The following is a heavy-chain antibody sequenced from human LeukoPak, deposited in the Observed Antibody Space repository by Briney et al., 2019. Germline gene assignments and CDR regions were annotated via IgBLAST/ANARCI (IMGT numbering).Heavy chain of an antibody. CDR1: GXTFSSYW. J-gene: IGHJ4*02. V-gene: IGHV3-7*01. D-gene: IGHD6-19*01. Sequence: GXSXXLXCAXSGXTFSSYWMSWVRQAPGKGLEWVANIKQDGSEKYYVDSVKGRFTISRDNAKNSLYLQMNSLRAEDTAVYYCARDWPYSTGWYYFDYWGRGTLVTVSS. CDR2: IKQDGSEK. CDR3: ARDWPYSTGWYYFDY.